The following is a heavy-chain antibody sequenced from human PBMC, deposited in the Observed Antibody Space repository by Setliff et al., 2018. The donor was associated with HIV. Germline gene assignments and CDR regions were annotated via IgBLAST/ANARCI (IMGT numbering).Heavy chain of an antibody. Sequence: PSETLSLTCTVSGGSISNNSYYWGWVRQPPGKGLELIGNLFYNGNTYYNPSLKSRVTISVDTSKNQFSLKLSSVTAADTAVYYCASGQWLEHAFDIWGQGTVVTVSS. J-gene: IGHJ3*02. V-gene: IGHV4-39*01. D-gene: IGHD6-19*01. CDR3: ASGQWLEHAFDI. CDR1: GGSISNNSYY. CDR2: LFYNGNT.